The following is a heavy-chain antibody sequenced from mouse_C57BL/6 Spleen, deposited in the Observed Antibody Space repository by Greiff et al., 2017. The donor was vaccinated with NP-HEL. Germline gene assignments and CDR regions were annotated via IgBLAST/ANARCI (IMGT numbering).Heavy chain of an antibody. J-gene: IGHJ1*03. CDR1: GYTFTSYW. Sequence: VQLQQPGAELVKPGASVKLSCKASGYTFTSYWMHWVKQRPGQGLEWIGMIHPNSGSTNYNEKFKSKATLTVDKSSSTAYMQLSSLTSEDSAVYYCARRDYGNYEWYFDVWGTGTTVTVSS. CDR3: ARRDYGNYEWYFDV. CDR2: IHPNSGST. V-gene: IGHV1-64*01. D-gene: IGHD2-1*01.